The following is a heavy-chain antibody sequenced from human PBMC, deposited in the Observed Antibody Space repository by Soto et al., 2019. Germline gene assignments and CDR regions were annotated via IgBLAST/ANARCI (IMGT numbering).Heavy chain of an antibody. CDR1: GFTFSSYG. CDR3: ARGPFVYYDSSGDWFDP. D-gene: IGHD3-22*01. V-gene: IGHV3-33*01. CDR2: IWYDGSNK. Sequence: GGSLRLSCAASGFTFSSYGMHWVRQAPGKGLEWVAVIWYDGSNKYYADSVKGRFTISRDNSKNTLYLQMNSLRAEDTAVYYCARGPFVYYDSSGDWFDPWGQGTLVTVSS. J-gene: IGHJ5*02.